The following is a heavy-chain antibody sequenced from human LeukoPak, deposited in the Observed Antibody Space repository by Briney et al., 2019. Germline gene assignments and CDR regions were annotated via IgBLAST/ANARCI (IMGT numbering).Heavy chain of an antibody. Sequence: GRSLRLSCAASGFTFSSYSMNWVRQAPGKGLEWVSSISSSSSYIYYADSVKGRFTVSRDNAKNSLYLQMNSLRAEDTAVYYCAKDLDYTTDGYYFDYWGQGTLVTVS. D-gene: IGHD4-11*01. CDR2: ISSSSSYI. J-gene: IGHJ4*02. V-gene: IGHV3-21*01. CDR3: AKDLDYTTDGYYFDY. CDR1: GFTFSSYS.